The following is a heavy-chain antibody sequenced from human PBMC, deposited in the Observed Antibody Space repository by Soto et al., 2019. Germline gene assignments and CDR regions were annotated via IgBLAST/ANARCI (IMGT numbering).Heavy chain of an antibody. J-gene: IGHJ5*02. CDR1: GYTLTELS. CDR3: ATDRDGYNYNWFDP. CDR2: FDPEDGET. D-gene: IGHD1-1*01. V-gene: IGHV1-24*01. Sequence: ASVKVSCKVSGYTLTELSMHCVRQAPGRVLEWMGGFDPEDGETIYAQKFQGRVTMTEDTSTDTAYMELSSLRSEDTAVYYCATDRDGYNYNWFDPWGQGTLVTVSS.